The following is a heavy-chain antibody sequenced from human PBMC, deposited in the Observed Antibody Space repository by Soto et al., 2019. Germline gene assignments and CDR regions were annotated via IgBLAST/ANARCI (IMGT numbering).Heavy chain of an antibody. J-gene: IGHJ4*02. CDR2: MNHVGST. D-gene: IGHD6-13*01. V-gene: IGHV4-34*01. Sequence: SEALSLTCAVYGGSFSGSYWTWIRQPPGKGLEWIGEMNHVGSTNYNPSLKSRVTISVDTSKNQFSLNLNSVTAADTAVYYCARGLAGRSSSWYDYWGQGTLVTVS. CDR3: ARGLAGRSSSWYDY. CDR1: GGSFSGSY.